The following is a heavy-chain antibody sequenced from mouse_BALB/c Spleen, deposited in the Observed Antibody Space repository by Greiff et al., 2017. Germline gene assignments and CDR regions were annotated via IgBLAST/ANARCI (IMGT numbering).Heavy chain of an antibody. CDR2: IDPETGGT. D-gene: IGHD2-2*01. CDR1: GYTFTDYE. V-gene: IGHV1-15*01. CDR3: TRWLRLYAMDY. Sequence: QVQLKESGAELVRPGASVTLSCKASGYTFTDYEMHWVKQTPVHGLEWIGAIDPETGGTAYNQKFKGKATLTADKSSSTAYMELRSLTSEDSAVYYCTRWLRLYAMDYWGQGTSVTVSS. J-gene: IGHJ4*01.